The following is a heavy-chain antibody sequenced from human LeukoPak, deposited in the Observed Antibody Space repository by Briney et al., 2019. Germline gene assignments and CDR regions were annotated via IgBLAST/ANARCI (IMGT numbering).Heavy chain of an antibody. CDR2: IYYSGST. Sequence: SETLSLTCTVSGGSISSYYWGWIRQPPGKGLEWIGSIYYSGSTYYNPSLKSRVTISVDTSKNQFSLKLSSVTAADTAVYYCARTHYDFWSGSLAWFDPWGQGTLVTVSS. CDR1: GGSISSYY. V-gene: IGHV4-39*01. D-gene: IGHD3-3*01. J-gene: IGHJ5*02. CDR3: ARTHYDFWSGSLAWFDP.